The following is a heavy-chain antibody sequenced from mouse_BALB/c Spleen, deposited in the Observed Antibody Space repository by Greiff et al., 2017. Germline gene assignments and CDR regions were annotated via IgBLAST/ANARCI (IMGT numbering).Heavy chain of an antibody. CDR1: GFTFSSYT. J-gene: IGHJ4*01. CDR3: ARLWVRLTHYYAMDY. D-gene: IGHD1-2*01. V-gene: IGHV5-12-2*01. Sequence: EVKVVESGGGLVQPGGSLKLSCAASGFTFSSYTMSWVRQTPEKRLEWVAYISNGGGSTYYPDTVKGRFTISRDNAKNTLYLQMSSLKSEDTAMYYCARLWVRLTHYYAMDYWGQGTSVTVSS. CDR2: ISNGGGST.